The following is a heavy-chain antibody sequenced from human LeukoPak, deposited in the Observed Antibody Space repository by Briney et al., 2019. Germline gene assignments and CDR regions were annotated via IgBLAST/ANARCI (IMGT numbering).Heavy chain of an antibody. V-gene: IGHV3-7*05. CDR2: IKQDGSEK. Sequence: GGSLRLSCAASGFTFSNYWMSWVRQAPERGREWVANIKQDGSEKYYVDSVKGRFTISRDIAKNSLYLQMNSLRAEDTAVYYCARDTNYRFDYWGQGTLVTVSS. D-gene: IGHD1-7*01. CDR1: GFTFSNYW. J-gene: IGHJ4*02. CDR3: ARDTNYRFDY.